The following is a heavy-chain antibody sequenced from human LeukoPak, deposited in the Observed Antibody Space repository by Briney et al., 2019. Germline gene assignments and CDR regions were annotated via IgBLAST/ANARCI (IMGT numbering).Heavy chain of an antibody. J-gene: IGHJ5*02. D-gene: IGHD3-10*01. V-gene: IGHV3-21*01. Sequence: PGGSLRLSCAASGFSLSTYSMNWVRQAPGKGLEWVSFISSSSTYIYYADSVKGRFTISRDKAKNSLYLQMNSLRAEDTAVYYCAREGGYGSGNQWTIQSNWFDTWGQGTLVTVSS. CDR3: AREGGYGSGNQWTIQSNWFDT. CDR2: ISSSSTYI. CDR1: GFSLSTYS.